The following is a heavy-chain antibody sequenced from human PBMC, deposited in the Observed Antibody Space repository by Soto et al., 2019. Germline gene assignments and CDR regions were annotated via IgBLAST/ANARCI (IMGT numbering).Heavy chain of an antibody. CDR3: AKNWGTSCCDP. CDR1: GFTFSSYG. J-gene: IGHJ5*02. V-gene: IGHV3-30*18. D-gene: IGHD2-2*01. Sequence: QVQLVESGGGVVQPGRSLRLSCAASGFTFSSYGMHWVRQAPGKGLEWVAVISYDGSNKYYADSVKGRFTISRDNSKNTLYLQMNSLRAEDTAVYYCAKNWGTSCCDPWGQGTLVTVSS. CDR2: ISYDGSNK.